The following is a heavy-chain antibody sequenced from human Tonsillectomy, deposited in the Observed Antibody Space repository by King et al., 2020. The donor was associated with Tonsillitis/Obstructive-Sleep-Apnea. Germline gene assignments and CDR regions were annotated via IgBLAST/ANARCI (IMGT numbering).Heavy chain of an antibody. J-gene: IGHJ6*02. CDR1: GYSFPSYW. CDR3: SRRISYSFYAMDV. Sequence: QLVQSGAEVKKPGESLKISCKGSGYSFPSYWIAWVRQMPGKGLEWMGIIDPGDSDTRYSPSFQGQVTISADKSISTPYLQWSSLKASDTAMYFCSRRISYSFYAMDVWGQGTTVTVSS. CDR2: IDPGDSDT. D-gene: IGHD2-15*01. V-gene: IGHV5-51*03.